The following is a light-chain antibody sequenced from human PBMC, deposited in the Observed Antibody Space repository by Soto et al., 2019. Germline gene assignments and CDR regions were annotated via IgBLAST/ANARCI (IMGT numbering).Light chain of an antibody. CDR1: QSVSSN. Sequence: EKVMTQSPATLSVSPGERATLSCRASQSVSSNSAWYQQKPGRAPRLLIYGASTRATGIPARFSGSGSGTEFTLTISSLQSEDFAVYYCQQYDTWPWTFGQGTKVDIK. J-gene: IGKJ1*01. CDR3: QQYDTWPWT. CDR2: GAS. V-gene: IGKV3-15*01.